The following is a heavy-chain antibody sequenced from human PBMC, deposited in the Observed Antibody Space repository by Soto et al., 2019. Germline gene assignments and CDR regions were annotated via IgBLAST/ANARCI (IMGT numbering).Heavy chain of an antibody. J-gene: IGHJ5*02. CDR2: IYSGGST. CDR3: AKDGDCISTSCYGEGFDP. V-gene: IGHV3-66*01. Sequence: GGSLRLSCAASGFTFSSYWMHWVRQAPGKGLEWVSVIYSGGSTYYADSVKGRFTISRDNSKNTLYLQMNSLRAEDTAVYYCAKDGDCISTSCYGEGFDPWGQGTLVTVSS. D-gene: IGHD2-2*01. CDR1: GFTFSSYW.